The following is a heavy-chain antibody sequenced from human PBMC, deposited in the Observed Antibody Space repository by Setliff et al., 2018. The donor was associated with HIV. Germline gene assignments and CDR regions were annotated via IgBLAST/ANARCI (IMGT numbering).Heavy chain of an antibody. V-gene: IGHV1-18*01. CDR2: ISTYNGRT. J-gene: IGHJ3*02. Sequence: ASVKVSCKASGDTFSSYAINWVRQAPGQGLEWMGWISTYNGRTDYVQKLQDRVTMTTDTYTSTAYMDLRSLISDDTAVYYCARGFSRWYGAFDMWGQGTVVTVSS. CDR3: ARGFSRWYGAFDM. CDR1: GDTFSSYA. D-gene: IGHD6-13*01.